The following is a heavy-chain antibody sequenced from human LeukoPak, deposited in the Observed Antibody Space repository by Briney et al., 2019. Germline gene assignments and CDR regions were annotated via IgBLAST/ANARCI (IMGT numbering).Heavy chain of an antibody. CDR1: GFTFSSYA. J-gene: IGHJ4*02. Sequence: GGSLRLSCAASGFTFSSYAMHWVRQAPGKGLEWVAVISYDGSNKYYADSVKGRFTISRDNSKNTLYLQMNSLRAEDTAVYYCARGNGDYYFDYWGQGTLVTVSS. D-gene: IGHD3-10*01. CDR3: ARGNGDYYFDY. CDR2: ISYDGSNK. V-gene: IGHV3-30-3*01.